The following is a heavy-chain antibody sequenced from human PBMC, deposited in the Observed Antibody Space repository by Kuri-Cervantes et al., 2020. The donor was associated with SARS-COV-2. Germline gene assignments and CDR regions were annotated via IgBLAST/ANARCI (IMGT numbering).Heavy chain of an antibody. V-gene: IGHV4-59*11. D-gene: IGHD2-2*01. Sequence: SETLSLTCTVSGGSISSHYCSWIRQPPGKGLEWIGYIYYSGSTNYNPSLKSRVTISVDTSKNQFSLKLSSVTAADTAVYYCARGYGSTFMDVWGKGTTVTVSS. CDR1: GGSISSHY. CDR3: ARGYGSTFMDV. J-gene: IGHJ6*03. CDR2: IYYSGST.